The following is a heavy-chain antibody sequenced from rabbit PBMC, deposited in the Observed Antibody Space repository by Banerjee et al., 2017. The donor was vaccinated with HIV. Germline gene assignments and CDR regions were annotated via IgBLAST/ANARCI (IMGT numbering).Heavy chain of an antibody. J-gene: IGHJ5*01. CDR2: IYVGSSGNT. CDR3: ARDPYYTYNYAGYDAVTWGWLDL. Sequence: QEQLKETGGGLVQPGGSLTLSCKASGFDFSSSYYMCWVRQAPGKGLEWIACIYVGSSGNTHYASWAKGRFTISKTSSTTVTLQMTSLTAADTATYFCARDPYYTYNYAGYDAVTWGWLDLWGPGTLVTVS. D-gene: IGHD6-1*01. CDR1: GFDFSSSYY. V-gene: IGHV1S45*01.